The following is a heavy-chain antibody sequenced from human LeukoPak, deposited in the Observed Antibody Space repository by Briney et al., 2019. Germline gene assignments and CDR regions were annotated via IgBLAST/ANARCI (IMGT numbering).Heavy chain of an antibody. J-gene: IGHJ4*02. CDR1: GFTFSSYE. D-gene: IGHD3-22*01. V-gene: IGHV3-48*03. Sequence: HPGGSLRLSCAASGFTFSSYEMNWVRQAPGKGLEWVSHISSGGSSIYYADSVKGRFTISRDNAKSSLYLQMNSLRAEDTAVYYCARRPSEGYYYDPGFDCWGQGTLVTVSS. CDR3: ARRPSEGYYYDPGFDC. CDR2: ISSGGSSI.